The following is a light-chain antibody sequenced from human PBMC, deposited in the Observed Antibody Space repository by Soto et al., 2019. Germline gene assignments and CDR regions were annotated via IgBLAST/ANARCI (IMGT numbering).Light chain of an antibody. Sequence: QSVLTQPASVSGSPGQSIGISCTGTSFDVGAYNAVSWYQHHPGKAPKLMIYDVSNRPSGVSDRFSGCKSGNTASLTISGLRPEDEADYYCSSYTPSGTYVFGTGTKVTVL. CDR3: SSYTPSGTYV. J-gene: IGLJ1*01. CDR1: SFDVGAYNA. V-gene: IGLV2-14*03. CDR2: DVS.